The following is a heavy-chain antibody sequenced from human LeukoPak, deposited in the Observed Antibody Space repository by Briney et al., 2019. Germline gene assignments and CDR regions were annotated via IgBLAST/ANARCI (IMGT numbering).Heavy chain of an antibody. Sequence: GGSLRLSCAASGFNFNYYAMTWVRQAPGKGLEWVSGIGGNGIRTYYADSVRGRFTISRDNSKNTLYLQMNSLRAEDTAVYYCARDLYGSGSYLYYYYYGMDVWGQGTTVTVSS. J-gene: IGHJ6*02. D-gene: IGHD3-10*01. V-gene: IGHV3-23*01. CDR2: IGGNGIRT. CDR1: GFNFNYYA. CDR3: ARDLYGSGSYLYYYYYGMDV.